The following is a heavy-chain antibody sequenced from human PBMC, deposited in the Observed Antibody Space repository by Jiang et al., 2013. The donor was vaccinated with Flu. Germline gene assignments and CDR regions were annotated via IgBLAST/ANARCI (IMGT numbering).Heavy chain of an antibody. CDR2: IIPXFDTT. CDR3: AKDISGYSYASGLDY. D-gene: IGHD5-18*01. Sequence: SGAEVKKPGSSVKVSCKASGGTFSSYAISWVRQAPGQGLEWMGGIIPXFDTTDYAQKFQGRVTITVDKSTSTAYMELSGLRSEDTAVYYCAKDISGYSYASGLDYWGQGTLVTVSS. V-gene: IGHV1-69*06. J-gene: IGHJ4*02. CDR1: GGTFSSYA.